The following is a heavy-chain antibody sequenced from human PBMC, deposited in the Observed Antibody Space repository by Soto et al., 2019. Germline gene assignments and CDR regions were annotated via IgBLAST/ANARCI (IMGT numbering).Heavy chain of an antibody. D-gene: IGHD2-15*01. J-gene: IGHJ6*02. CDR2: ISYDGRNK. Sequence: QVQLVESGGGVVQPGRSLRLSCAASGFTFSSYGMHWVRQAPGKGLVWVALISYDGRNKYYADSVKGRFTIARDNSKNALYLQMNSLRAEDTAVYYCAKVVVVAAGGMAVWGQGTTVTVSS. CDR1: GFTFSSYG. V-gene: IGHV3-30*18. CDR3: AKVVVVAAGGMAV.